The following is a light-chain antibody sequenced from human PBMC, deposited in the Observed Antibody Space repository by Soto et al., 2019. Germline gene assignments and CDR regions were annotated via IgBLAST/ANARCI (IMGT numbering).Light chain of an antibody. CDR1: SSNIGAGYD. V-gene: IGLV1-40*01. CDR2: GIS. CDR3: QSYDSSLSAWV. Sequence: QSVLTQPPSVSGAPGQRVTISCTESSSNIGAGYDVHWYQQLPGTAPKLLIYGISNRPSGVPDRFSGSKSGTSASLAITGLQAEDEADYYCQSYDSSLSAWVFGGGTQLTVL. J-gene: IGLJ3*02.